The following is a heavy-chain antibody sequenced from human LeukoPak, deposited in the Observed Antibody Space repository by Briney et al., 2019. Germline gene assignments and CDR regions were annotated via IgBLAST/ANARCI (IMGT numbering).Heavy chain of an antibody. CDR2: IKQDGSEK. D-gene: IGHD2-8*01. J-gene: IGHJ4*02. CDR3: AKGGRGNGEVY. Sequence: GGSLRLSCAVSGFTFSSYWMSWVRQAPGKGLEWVANIKQDGSEKNYVDSVKGRFTISRDNAKSSLFLQMNDLRAEDTAVYYCAKGGRGNGEVYWGQGTLVTASS. CDR1: GFTFSSYW. V-gene: IGHV3-7*01.